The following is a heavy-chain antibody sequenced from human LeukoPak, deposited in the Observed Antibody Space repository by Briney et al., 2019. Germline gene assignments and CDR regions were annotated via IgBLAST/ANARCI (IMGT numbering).Heavy chain of an antibody. V-gene: IGHV3-66*02. CDR1: GFTVSSTY. J-gene: IGHJ4*02. CDR2: IYSGGRT. Sequence: GGSVRLSCAASGFTVSSTYMSWVRQAPGEGLECVSVIYSGGRTYYAASGKGRFTISRDNSKITLYLQMNSLRAEDTAVYYCPRDPGRSYFDYWGQGALVTVSS. CDR3: PRDPGRSYFDY.